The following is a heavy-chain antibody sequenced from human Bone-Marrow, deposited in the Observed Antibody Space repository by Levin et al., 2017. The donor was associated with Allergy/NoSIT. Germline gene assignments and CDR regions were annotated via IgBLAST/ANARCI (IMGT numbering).Heavy chain of an antibody. CDR1: GASISDGDYY. V-gene: IGHV4-30-4*01. D-gene: IGHD3-16*02. CDR3: ARLDRQIVKTFDF. CDR2: IFYRGNT. Sequence: SETLSLTCSVSGASISDGDYYWSWIRQPPGTGLEWIGYIFYRGNTYYNPSLESRLIISIDTSRNQFSLRLNSLTAADTAVYYCARLDRQIVKTFDFWGQGILVTVSS. J-gene: IGHJ4*02.